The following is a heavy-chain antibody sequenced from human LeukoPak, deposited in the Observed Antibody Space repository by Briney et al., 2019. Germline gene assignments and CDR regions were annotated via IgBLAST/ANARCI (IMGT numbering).Heavy chain of an antibody. V-gene: IGHV3-43D*03. CDR1: GCTFDDYA. D-gene: IGHD4-11*01. CDR3: AKEAYSNYEIDY. Sequence: PGGSLRLSCAASGCTFDDYAMHWVRQAPGKGLEWVSLISWDGGSTYYADSVKGRFTISRDNSKNSLYLQMNSLRAEDTALYYCAKEAYSNYEIDYWGQGTLVTVSS. CDR2: ISWDGGST. J-gene: IGHJ4*02.